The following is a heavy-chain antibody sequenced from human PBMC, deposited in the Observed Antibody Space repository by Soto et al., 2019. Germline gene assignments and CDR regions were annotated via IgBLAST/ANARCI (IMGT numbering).Heavy chain of an antibody. CDR1: GFTFRAYR. CDR3: ARDRGCSGGRCSNFDY. CDR2: INQDGSEK. V-gene: IGHV3-7*01. Sequence: EVQLVESGGDLVQPGGSLRLSCAASGFTFRAYRMSWVRQGPGKGLEWVANINQDGSEKCYVDSVKGRFTISRDNAKNSLYLQMSSLRAEDTAMYYCARDRGCSGGRCSNFDYWGQGTLVTVSS. J-gene: IGHJ4*02. D-gene: IGHD2-15*01.